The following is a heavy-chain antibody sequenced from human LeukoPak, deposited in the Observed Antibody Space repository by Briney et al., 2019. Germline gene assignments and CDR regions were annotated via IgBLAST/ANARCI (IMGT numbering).Heavy chain of an antibody. CDR1: GFTFSTYG. V-gene: IGHV3-30*18. Sequence: PGGSLGLSCAASGFTFSTYGMHWVRQAPGKGLEWVAVMSSDGSTQYYGDSVKGRFTISRDTSKNTLYLQMNSLRTEDTAVYYCAKEYRSGWYRFDYWGQGTLVTVSS. J-gene: IGHJ4*02. CDR2: MSSDGSTQ. CDR3: AKEYRSGWYRFDY. D-gene: IGHD6-13*01.